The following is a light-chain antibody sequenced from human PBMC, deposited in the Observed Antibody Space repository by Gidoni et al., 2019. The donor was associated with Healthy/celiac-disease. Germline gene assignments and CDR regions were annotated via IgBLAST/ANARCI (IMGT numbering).Light chain of an antibody. V-gene: IGKV1-39*01. CDR1: QSISSY. J-gene: IGKJ3*01. CDR3: QQSYSTPFT. CDR2: AAS. Sequence: DIQLTPSPPSLSASVGDRVTITCRASQSISSYLNWYQQKPGKAPKLLIYAASSLQSGVPSRFSGSGSGTDFTLPISSLQPEDFATYYCQQSYSTPFTFGPGTKVDIK.